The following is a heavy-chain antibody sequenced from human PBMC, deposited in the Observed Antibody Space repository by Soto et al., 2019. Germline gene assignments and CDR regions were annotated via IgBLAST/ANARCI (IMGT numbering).Heavy chain of an antibody. CDR3: ARVAPYYYGSGSDTHDY. V-gene: IGHV3-74*01. J-gene: IGHJ4*02. D-gene: IGHD3-10*01. CDR1: GFTFSSYW. CDR2: INSDGSST. Sequence: PGGSLRLSCAASGFTFSSYWMHWVRQAPGKGLVWVSRINSDGSSTSYADSVKGRFTISRDNAKNTLYLQMNSLRAEDTAVYYCARVAPYYYGSGSDTHDYWGQGTLVTVSS.